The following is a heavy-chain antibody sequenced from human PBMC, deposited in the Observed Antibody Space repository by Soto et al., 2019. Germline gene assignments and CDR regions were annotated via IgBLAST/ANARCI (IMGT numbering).Heavy chain of an antibody. J-gene: IGHJ4*02. D-gene: IGHD3-22*01. Sequence: WVLMGLPCAISGATFSDYGIAWVRQAPGKGLEWVSSVSKSDYKYYSDSVRGRFTISRDNTKNSVSLKMNTLRAEDTAVYYCARVDSIIRSAVSDFWGPGTLVNLSS. V-gene: IGHV3-21*01. CDR2: VSKSDYK. CDR3: ARVDSIIRSAVSDF. CDR1: GATFSDYG.